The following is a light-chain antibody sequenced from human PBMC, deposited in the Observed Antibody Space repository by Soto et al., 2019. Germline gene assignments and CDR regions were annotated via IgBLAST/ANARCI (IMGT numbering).Light chain of an antibody. V-gene: IGKV2-30*01. Sequence: DVVMTQSPLSLPVTLGQPASISCRSSQRLVDSDGNTYLNWFQQRPGQSPRRLIYKVSSRDSGVSDRFIGSGSGADFTLKISRVEAEDVGVYYWMQGTNWPYTFGQGTKLEI. CDR1: QRLVDSDGNTY. CDR2: KVS. CDR3: MQGTNWPYT. J-gene: IGKJ2*01.